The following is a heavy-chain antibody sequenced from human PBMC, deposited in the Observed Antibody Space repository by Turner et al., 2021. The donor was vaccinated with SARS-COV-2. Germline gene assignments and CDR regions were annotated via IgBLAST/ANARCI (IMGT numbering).Heavy chain of an antibody. CDR3: AGPSSGYLNAAFDI. V-gene: IGHV3-30-3*01. CDR1: AFTISSHV. J-gene: IGHJ3*02. Sequence: QLVESGGGVVQPGKSLRLSCAASAFTISSHVMHWVRQVPGKGLQWVALISSNGDETHYADSVKGRFTISRDNSRSTLSLQMNSLRVEDTAVYFCAGPSSGYLNAAFDIWGQGTGVIISS. CDR2: ISSNGDET. D-gene: IGHD3-22*01.